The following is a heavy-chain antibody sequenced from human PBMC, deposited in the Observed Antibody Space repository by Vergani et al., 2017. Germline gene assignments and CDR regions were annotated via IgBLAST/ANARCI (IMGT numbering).Heavy chain of an antibody. CDR2: ISSSGNDR. Sequence: QVQLMESGGDLVKPGGSLRLSCTASGFTFRHYYMTWIRQAPGKGLEWISHISSSGNDRFYADSVKGRFTISRDNARNSMYLQMNSLRAEHTAVYFCAREVDGLAGAGRAYFDSWGQGMLVTVSS. CDR3: AREVDGLAGAGRAYFDS. J-gene: IGHJ4*02. D-gene: IGHD6-19*01. CDR1: GFTFRHYY. V-gene: IGHV3-11*04.